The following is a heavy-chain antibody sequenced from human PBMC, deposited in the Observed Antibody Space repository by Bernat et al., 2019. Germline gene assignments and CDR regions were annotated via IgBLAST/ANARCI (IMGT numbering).Heavy chain of an antibody. CDR1: GFTFSDYY. CDR3: ATPITSAFDI. CDR2: IISSSSYT. V-gene: IGHV3-11*06. Sequence: QVQLVESGGGLVKPGGSLRLSCAASGFTFSDYYMSWIRQAPGKGLEWVSYIISSSSYTNYADSVKVRFTISRDNAKNSLYLQMNSLRAEDTAVYYCATPITSAFDIWGQGTMVTVSS. D-gene: IGHD3-10*01. J-gene: IGHJ3*02.